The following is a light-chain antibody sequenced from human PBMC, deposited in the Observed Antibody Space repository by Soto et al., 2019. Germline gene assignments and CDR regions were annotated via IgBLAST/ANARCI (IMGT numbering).Light chain of an antibody. V-gene: IGLV1-40*01. CDR2: DTT. J-gene: IGLJ2*01. Sequence: QSVLTQPPSVTGAPGQRVTISCTGSNSDIGAGYGVHWYQQFPHSAPKLLIYDTTNRPSGVPDRFSGSRSGTSASLAITGLQAEDEADYYCKSSDSSRIRLLFGGGTKLTVL. CDR1: NSDIGAGYG. CDR3: KSSDSSRIRLL.